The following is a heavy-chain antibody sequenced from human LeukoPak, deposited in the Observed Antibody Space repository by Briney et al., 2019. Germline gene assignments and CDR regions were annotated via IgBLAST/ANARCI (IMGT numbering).Heavy chain of an antibody. CDR2: IYYSGST. CDR1: GGSFSSYY. Sequence: SETLSLTCAVYGGSFSSYYWSWIRQPPGKGLEWIGYIYYSGSTNYNPSLKSRVTISVDTSKNQFSLKLSSVTAADTAVYYCARSGLHYYYGMDVWGQGTTVTVSS. V-gene: IGHV4-59*01. D-gene: IGHD3-10*01. CDR3: ARSGLHYYYGMDV. J-gene: IGHJ6*02.